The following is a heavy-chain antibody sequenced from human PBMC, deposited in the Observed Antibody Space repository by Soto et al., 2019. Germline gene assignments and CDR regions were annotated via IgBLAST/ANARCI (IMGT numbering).Heavy chain of an antibody. Sequence: GGSLRLCCAASGFTFSSYSMSWVRTTPGKGLEWVSAISGSGGSTYYADSVKGRFTISRDNSKNTLYLQMNSLRAEDTAVYYCAKDCSSYSSSSIFDYWGQGTLVTAPQ. D-gene: IGHD6-6*01. CDR2: ISGSGGST. CDR3: AKDCSSYSSSSIFDY. CDR1: GFTFSSYS. V-gene: IGHV3-23*01. J-gene: IGHJ4*02.